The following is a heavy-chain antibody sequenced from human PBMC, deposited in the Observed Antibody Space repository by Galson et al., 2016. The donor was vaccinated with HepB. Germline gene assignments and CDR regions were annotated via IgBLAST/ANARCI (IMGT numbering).Heavy chain of an antibody. CDR2: ISPGSTYT. CDR1: GLTFNMYT. D-gene: IGHD6-13*01. CDR3: ARVVTPMAAANRGFGS. J-gene: IGHJ5*02. Sequence: SLRLSCAASGLTFNMYTMTWVRQAPGKGPEWVSSISPGSTYTPFADSVKGRFIISRDDVENSLYLQMNSLRAEDTALYYCARVVTPMAAANRGFGSWGQGTQVVVSS. V-gene: IGHV3-21*01.